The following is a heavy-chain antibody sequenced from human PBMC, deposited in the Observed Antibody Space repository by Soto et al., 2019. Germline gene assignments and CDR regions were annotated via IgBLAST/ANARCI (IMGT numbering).Heavy chain of an antibody. Sequence: SVTVSCKASGGTFSSYAISWVRQAPGQGLEWMGGIISIFGTANYAQKFQGRVTITADASTSTAYMELRSLRSDDTAVYYCARWSGSYPQSYYYGMDVCGQGTTVTASA. V-gene: IGHV1-69*13. J-gene: IGHJ6*01. CDR3: ARWSGSYPQSYYYGMDV. CDR1: GGTFSSYA. CDR2: IISIFGTA. D-gene: IGHD1-26*01.